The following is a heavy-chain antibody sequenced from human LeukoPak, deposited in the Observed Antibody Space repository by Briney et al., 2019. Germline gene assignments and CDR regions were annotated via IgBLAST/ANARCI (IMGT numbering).Heavy chain of an antibody. V-gene: IGHV4-34*01. J-gene: IGHJ6*02. Sequence: SETLSLTCAVYGGSFSGYYWSWIRQPPGKGLEWIGEIDHSGSTNYIPSLKSRVTISVDTSKNQFSLKLTSVTAADTAVYYCASATYDFWSDYYGMDVWGQGTTVTVSS. CDR1: GGSFSGYY. CDR3: ASATYDFWSDYYGMDV. CDR2: IDHSGST. D-gene: IGHD3-3*01.